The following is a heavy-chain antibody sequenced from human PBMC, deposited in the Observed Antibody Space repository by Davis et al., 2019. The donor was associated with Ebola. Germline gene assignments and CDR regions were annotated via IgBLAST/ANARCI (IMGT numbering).Heavy chain of an antibody. J-gene: IGHJ4*02. CDR1: GFTFNKYW. V-gene: IGHV3-74*01. D-gene: IGHD2-2*01. Sequence: GESLKISCAASGFTFNKYWMHWVRQAPGKGLVYVSRISSDGGITSYADSVKGQFTISRDNAKSTLYLQMNGLRAEDTAVYYCARSSYQPDYWGQGTLVTVSS. CDR2: ISSDGGIT. CDR3: ARSSYQPDY.